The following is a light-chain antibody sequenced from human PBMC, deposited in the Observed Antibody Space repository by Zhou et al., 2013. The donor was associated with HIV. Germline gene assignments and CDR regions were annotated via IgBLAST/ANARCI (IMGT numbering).Light chain of an antibody. Sequence: DIQMTQSPSTLSASVAERVTLTCRASQSISSWLAWYQQKPGKAPKLLIYKASTLESGVPSRFSGSGSGTEFTLTISTLQPEDFATYYCLQHNSYPWTFGQGTKVEIK. CDR1: QSISSW. CDR3: LQHNSYPWT. CDR2: KAS. J-gene: IGKJ1*01. V-gene: IGKV1-5*03.